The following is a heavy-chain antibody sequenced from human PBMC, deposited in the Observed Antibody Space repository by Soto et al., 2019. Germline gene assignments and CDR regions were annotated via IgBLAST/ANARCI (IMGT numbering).Heavy chain of an antibody. D-gene: IGHD3-3*01. CDR2: IIPIFGTA. V-gene: IGHV1-69*06. J-gene: IGHJ6*02. CDR1: GGTFSSYA. CDR3: ARVSEGQVQLERRDYDFWSGYYHYYYYGMDV. Sequence: ASVKVSCKASGGTFSSYAISWARQAPGQGLEWMGGIIPIFGTANYAQKFQGRVTITAVKSTSTAYMELSSLRSEDTAVYYCARVSEGQVQLERRDYDFWSGYYHYYYYGMDVWGQGTTVTVSS.